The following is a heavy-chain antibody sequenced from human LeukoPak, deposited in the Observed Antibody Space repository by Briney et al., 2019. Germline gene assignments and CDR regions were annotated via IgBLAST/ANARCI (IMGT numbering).Heavy chain of an antibody. Sequence: PGGSLRLSCAASGFTFSSYAMHWVRQAPGKGLEWVAVMSYDGSNKYYADSVKGRFTISRDNSKNTLYLQMNSLRAEDTAVYYCARDRGYYDSSGYHQYYCFDYWGQGTLVTVSS. J-gene: IGHJ4*02. V-gene: IGHV3-30*04. CDR1: GFTFSSYA. D-gene: IGHD3-22*01. CDR2: MSYDGSNK. CDR3: ARDRGYYDSSGYHQYYCFDY.